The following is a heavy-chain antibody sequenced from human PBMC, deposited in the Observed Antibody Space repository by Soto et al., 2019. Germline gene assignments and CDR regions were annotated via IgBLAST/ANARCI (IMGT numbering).Heavy chain of an antibody. V-gene: IGHV1-69*04. CDR1: GGTFSSYT. Sequence: SVKVSCKASGGTFSSYTISWVRQAPGQGLEWMGRIIPILGIANYAQKFQGRVTITADKSTSTAYMELSSLRSEDTDVYYCARDRTEYSSSWYFLDWGQGTLVTVSS. D-gene: IGHD6-13*01. J-gene: IGHJ4*02. CDR2: IIPILGIA. CDR3: ARDRTEYSSSWYFLD.